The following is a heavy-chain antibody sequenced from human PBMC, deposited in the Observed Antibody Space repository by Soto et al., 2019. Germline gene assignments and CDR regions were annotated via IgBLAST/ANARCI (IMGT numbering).Heavy chain of an antibody. CDR2: MNPNSGDDT. CDR1: GYTFTSYD. V-gene: IGHV1-8*01. D-gene: IGHD1-1*01. Sequence: ASVKVSCKASGYTFTSYDINWVRQATGQGLEWLGWMNPNSGDDTFYADSMKGRFTISRDNSKDTLYLQINSLRAEDTAVYYCANPIPKTGTTFGFWGQGTLVTVSS. CDR3: ANPIPKTGTTFGF. J-gene: IGHJ4*02.